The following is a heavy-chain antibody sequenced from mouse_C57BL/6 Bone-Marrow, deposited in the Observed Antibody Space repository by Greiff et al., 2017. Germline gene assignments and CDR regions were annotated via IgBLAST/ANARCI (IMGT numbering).Heavy chain of an antibody. CDR2: IYPRSGNT. Sequence: VQLKESGAELARPGASVKLSCKASGYTFTSYGISWVKQRTGQGLEWIGEIYPRSGNTYYNEKFKGKATLTADKSSSTAYMELRSLTSEDSAVYFCARDGDDYDVDYWGQGTTLTVSS. CDR3: ARDGDDYDVDY. D-gene: IGHD2-4*01. V-gene: IGHV1-81*01. CDR1: GYTFTSYG. J-gene: IGHJ2*01.